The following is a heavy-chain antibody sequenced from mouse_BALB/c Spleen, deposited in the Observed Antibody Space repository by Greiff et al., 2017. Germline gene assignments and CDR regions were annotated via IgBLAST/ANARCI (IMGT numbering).Heavy chain of an antibody. D-gene: IGHD1-1*01. Sequence: EVKLMESGPSLVKPSQTLSLTCSVTGDSITSGYWNWIRKFPGNKLEYMGYISYSGSTYYNPSLKSRISITRDTSKNQYYLQLNSVTTEDTATYYCARSQFITTVVPFAYWGQGTLVTVSA. CDR3: ARSQFITTVVPFAY. CDR2: ISYSGST. V-gene: IGHV3-8*02. J-gene: IGHJ3*01. CDR1: GDSITSGY.